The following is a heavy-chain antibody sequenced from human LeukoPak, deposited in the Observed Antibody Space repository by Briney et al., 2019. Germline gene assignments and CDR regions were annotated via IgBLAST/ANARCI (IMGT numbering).Heavy chain of an antibody. CDR1: GFTFDDYG. D-gene: IGHD3-10*01. V-gene: IGHV3-20*01. CDR3: ARGALYGSGSYYNPLDY. CDR2: INWNGGST. J-gene: IGHJ4*02. Sequence: GGSLRLSCAPSGFTFDDYGMSWVRQAPGKGLEWVSGINWNGGSTGYADSVKGRFTISRDNAKNSLYLQMNSLRAEDTALYHCARGALYGSGSYYNPLDYWGQGTLVTVSS.